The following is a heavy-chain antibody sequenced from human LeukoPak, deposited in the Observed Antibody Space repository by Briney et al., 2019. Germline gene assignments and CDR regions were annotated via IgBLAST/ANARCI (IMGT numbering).Heavy chain of an antibody. CDR1: GGTFSSYA. J-gene: IGHJ4*02. Sequence: ASVKVSCKASGGTFSSYAISWVRQAPGQGLEWMGGIIPIFGTANYARKFQGRVTITADKSTSTAYMELSSLRSEDTAVYYCARHRIAVAVGLDYWGQGTLVTVSS. V-gene: IGHV1-69*06. CDR3: ARHRIAVAVGLDY. CDR2: IIPIFGTA. D-gene: IGHD6-19*01.